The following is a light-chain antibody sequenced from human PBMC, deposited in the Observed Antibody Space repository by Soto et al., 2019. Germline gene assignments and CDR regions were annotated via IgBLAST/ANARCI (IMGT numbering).Light chain of an antibody. CDR1: QSVSSN. CDR2: GAS. V-gene: IGKV3-15*01. Sequence: EIAMTQSPATLSVSPGERATLSCRASQSVSSNLAWYQQKPGQAPRLLIHGASTRATGIPARFSGSGSGTEFTLTISSLQSEDFAVYYCQQYNKWPPVTFGGGTKVDIK. CDR3: QQYNKWPPVT. J-gene: IGKJ4*01.